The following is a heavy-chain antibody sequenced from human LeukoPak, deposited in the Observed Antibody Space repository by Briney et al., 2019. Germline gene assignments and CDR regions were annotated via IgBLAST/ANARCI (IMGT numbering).Heavy chain of an antibody. D-gene: IGHD3-10*01. CDR3: ARAGSGSYFLGY. V-gene: IGHV1-2*02. CDR2: INPNSGGT. J-gene: IGHJ4*02. CDR1: GYTFTGYY. Sequence: ASVKVSCKASGYTFTGYYMHWVRQAPEQGLEWMGWINPNSGGTNYAQKFQGRVTMTRDTSISTAYMELSRLRSDDTAVYYCARAGSGSYFLGYWGQGTLVTVSS.